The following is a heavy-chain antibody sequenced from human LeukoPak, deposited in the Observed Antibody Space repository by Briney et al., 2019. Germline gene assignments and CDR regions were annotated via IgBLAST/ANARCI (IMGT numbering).Heavy chain of an antibody. CDR2: ISVSGGST. V-gene: IGHV3-23*01. CDR1: GFSLSDYY. J-gene: IGHJ4*02. D-gene: IGHD1-26*01. CDR3: AKDGRGGGSYIDY. Sequence: GGSLRLSCAASGFSLSDYYMSGVRQAPREGLGCVSAISVSGGSTYYADSVKGRFTIARDNSKNSLYLQMNIVRAEDTAVYYCAKDGRGGGSYIDYWGQGTLVTVSS.